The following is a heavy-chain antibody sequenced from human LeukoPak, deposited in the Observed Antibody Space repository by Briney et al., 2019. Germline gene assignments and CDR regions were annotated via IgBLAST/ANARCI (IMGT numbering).Heavy chain of an antibody. CDR2: IYHSGST. CDR3: ARGGGGGPDPPRNCFAP. CDR1: GGSISSSNW. D-gene: IGHD3-16*01. J-gene: IGHJ5*02. V-gene: IGHV4-4*02. Sequence: SETLSLTCAVSGGSISSSNWWSWVRQPPGKGLEWIGEIYHSGSTNYSPSLKSRVTISVDKSKNQFSLKLSSVTAADTAVYYCARGGGGGPDPPRNCFAPWGRGPLVTVSS.